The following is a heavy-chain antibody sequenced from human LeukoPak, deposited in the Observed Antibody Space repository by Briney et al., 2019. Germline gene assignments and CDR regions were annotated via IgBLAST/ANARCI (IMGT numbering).Heavy chain of an antibody. J-gene: IGHJ4*02. V-gene: IGHV3-23*01. CDR1: GFTFSNYA. CDR2: ICGHGISI. D-gene: IGHD3-10*01. Sequence: PGGSLRLSCEASGFTFSNYAMSWVRQAPGKGLEWVSGICGHGISIYYADSVKGRFTISRDNSNNILCLQMNSLIAEDTAVYYCANGPRITMVPWRDWGQGTLVTVSS. CDR3: ANGPRITMVPWRD.